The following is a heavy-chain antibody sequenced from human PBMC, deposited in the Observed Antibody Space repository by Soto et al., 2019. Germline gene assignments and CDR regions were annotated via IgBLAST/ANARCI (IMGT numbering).Heavy chain of an antibody. D-gene: IGHD6-19*01. J-gene: IGHJ4*02. Sequence: GASVKVSCKASGYTFTSYAMHWVRQAPGQRLEWMGWINAGNGSTKYSQKYQGRVTITRDTSASTAYMEMSSLRSEDTAVYYCARGTVAGIDYWGQGTLVTVSS. V-gene: IGHV1-3*01. CDR1: GYTFTSYA. CDR3: ARGTVAGIDY. CDR2: INAGNGST.